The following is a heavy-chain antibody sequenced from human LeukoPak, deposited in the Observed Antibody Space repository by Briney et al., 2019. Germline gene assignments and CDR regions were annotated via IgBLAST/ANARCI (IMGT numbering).Heavy chain of an antibody. J-gene: IGHJ4*02. CDR2: IGSGGYT. CDR3: AKKLPGASYYFDF. Sequence: GGSLRLSCIASGFTLSNYDMTWVRQTPGKGLQYVSSIGSGGYTFYAGSVKGRFSISRDISQNTVYLQMNSLRAEDTAMYFCAKKLPGASYYFDFWGPGTLVTVSS. V-gene: IGHV3-23*01. CDR1: GFTLSNYD. D-gene: IGHD7-27*01.